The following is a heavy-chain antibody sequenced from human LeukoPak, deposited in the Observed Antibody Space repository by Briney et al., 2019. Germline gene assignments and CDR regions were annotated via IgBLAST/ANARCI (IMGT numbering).Heavy chain of an antibody. Sequence: GGSLRLSCAASGFTFSSYWMSWIRQAPGKGLEWVANIKEDGSEKHYVDSVKGRFTISRDNAKNSLYLQMNSLRAEDTAVYYCAGDGTGAPSDYWGQGTLVTVSS. CDR2: IKEDGSEK. CDR3: AGDGTGAPSDY. CDR1: GFTFSSYW. J-gene: IGHJ4*02. D-gene: IGHD1/OR15-1a*01. V-gene: IGHV3-7*01.